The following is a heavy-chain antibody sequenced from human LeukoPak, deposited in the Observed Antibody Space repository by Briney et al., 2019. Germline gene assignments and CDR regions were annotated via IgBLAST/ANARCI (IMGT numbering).Heavy chain of an antibody. CDR2: IYYSGST. CDR1: GGSISSGDYY. CDR3: ARAGDYVNFDY. D-gene: IGHD3-16*01. J-gene: IGHJ4*02. Sequence: SETLSLTCTVSGGSISSGDYYWSWIRQPPGKGLEWIGYIYYSGSTYYNPSLKSRVTISVDTSKNQFSLKLSSVTAADTAVYYCARAGDYVNFDYWGQGTLVTVSS. V-gene: IGHV4-30-4*01.